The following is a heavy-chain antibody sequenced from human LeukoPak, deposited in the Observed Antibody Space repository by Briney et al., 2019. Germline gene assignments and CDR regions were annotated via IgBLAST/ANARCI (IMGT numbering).Heavy chain of an antibody. J-gene: IGHJ4*02. CDR2: IYYSGST. CDR1: GGSISSYY. Sequence: PSETLSLTCTVSGGSISSYYWSWIRQPPGKGLEWIGYIYYSGSTNYNPSLKSRVTISVDTSKNQFSLKLSSVTAADTAVYYCARLRFKLWFFDYWGQGTLVTVSS. D-gene: IGHD5-18*01. V-gene: IGHV4-59*01. CDR3: ARLRFKLWFFDY.